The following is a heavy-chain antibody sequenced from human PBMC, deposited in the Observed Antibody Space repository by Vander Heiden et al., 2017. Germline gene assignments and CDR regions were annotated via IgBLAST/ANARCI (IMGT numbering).Heavy chain of an antibody. CDR1: GFSLTTSAVA. J-gene: IGHJ4*02. CDR3: AHLVHPGELEKPFEY. CDR2: IYWDDDK. V-gene: IGHV2-5*02. D-gene: IGHD3-16*01. Sequence: QITLKESGPTLRNTTTTLTLTCNVPGFSLTTSAVAVGCLRLPPGKALESLALIYWDDDKRDSPCLRTRLTIAKDTAKNQVVLTMTNMDPVDTGTYFCAHLVHPGELEKPFEYWGKGTLVIVSS.